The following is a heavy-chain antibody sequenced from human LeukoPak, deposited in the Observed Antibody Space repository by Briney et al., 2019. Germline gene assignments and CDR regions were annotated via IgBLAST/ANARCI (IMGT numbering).Heavy chain of an antibody. D-gene: IGHD6-6*01. CDR2: VYPGDSDT. CDR1: GYSFTNYW. CDR3: ARHGIAARPGSVYYYYYMDV. J-gene: IGHJ6*03. Sequence: GESLKISCKGSGYSFTNYWIGWVRQMPGKGLEWMGIVYPGDSDTRYSPSFQGQVTISADKSISTAYLQWSSLKASDTAMYYCARHGIAARPGSVYYYYYMDVWGKGTTVTVSS. V-gene: IGHV5-51*01.